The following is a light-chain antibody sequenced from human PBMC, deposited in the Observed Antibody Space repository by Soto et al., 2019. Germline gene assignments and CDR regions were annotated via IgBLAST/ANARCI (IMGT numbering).Light chain of an antibody. CDR2: DVS. Sequence: LTQPASVSGSPGQSITISCTGTSSDVGGYNYVSWYQQHPGKAPKLMIYDVSNRPSGVSNRFSGSKSGNTASLTISGLQAEDEADYYCSSYTSSTSYVFGTGTKVTVL. J-gene: IGLJ1*01. CDR1: SSDVGGYNY. CDR3: SSYTSSTSYV. V-gene: IGLV2-14*01.